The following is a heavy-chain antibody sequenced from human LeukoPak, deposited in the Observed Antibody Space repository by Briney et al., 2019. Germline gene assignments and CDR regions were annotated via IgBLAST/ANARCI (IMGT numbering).Heavy chain of an antibody. CDR1: GGSISSSSYY. V-gene: IGHV4-39*01. CDR2: IYYSGST. D-gene: IGHD3-22*01. J-gene: IGHJ2*01. CDR3: ARHRNSGYYSKSPDWYFDL. Sequence: ETLSLTCTVSGGSISSSSYYWGWIRQPPGKGLEWIGSIYYSGSTYYNPSLKSRVTISVDTSKNQFSLKLSSVTAADTAVYYCARHRNSGYYSKSPDWYFDLWGRGTLVTVSS.